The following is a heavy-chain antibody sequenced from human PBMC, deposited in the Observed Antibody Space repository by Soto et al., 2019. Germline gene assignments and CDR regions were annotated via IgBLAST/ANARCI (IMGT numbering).Heavy chain of an antibody. CDR3: AIEGTAWGPNPFDP. V-gene: IGHV1-2*04. J-gene: IGHJ5*02. CDR1: GYRFTDHY. CDR2: TNPYTGDT. Sequence: QVQLVQSGAEVRKPGDSVKVSCEASGYRFTDHYIHWVRQAPGQGLEWMGWTNPYTGDTSYAQKFQGWVTLTRDTSINTAFMELNRLRSNDTALYYCAIEGTAWGPNPFDPWGQGTLVTVSS. D-gene: IGHD7-27*01.